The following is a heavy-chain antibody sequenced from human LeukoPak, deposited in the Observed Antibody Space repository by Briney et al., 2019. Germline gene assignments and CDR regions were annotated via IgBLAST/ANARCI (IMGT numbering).Heavy chain of an antibody. Sequence: SETLSLTCAVYGGSFSGYYWSWIRQPPGKGLEWIGEINHSGRTNYNPSLKSRVTISVDTSKNQFSLKLSSVTAADTAVYYCARGHFWGYYGSGSYDYWGQGTLVTVSS. J-gene: IGHJ4*02. CDR1: GGSFSGYY. V-gene: IGHV4-34*01. CDR2: INHSGRT. D-gene: IGHD3-10*01. CDR3: ARGHFWGYYGSGSYDY.